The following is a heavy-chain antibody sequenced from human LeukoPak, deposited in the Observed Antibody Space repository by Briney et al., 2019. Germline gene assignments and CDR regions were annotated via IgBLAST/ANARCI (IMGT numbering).Heavy chain of an antibody. V-gene: IGHV3-7*01. D-gene: IGHD3-3*01. CDR3: ARTIFGVVSYFDI. CDR1: GFTFSSYW. CDR2: IKQDGSEK. Sequence: PGGSLRLSCAASGFTFSSYWMSWVRQAPGKGLEWVANIKQDGSEKYYVDSVKGRFTISRDNAKNSLYLQMNSLRAEDTAAYYCARTIFGVVSYFDIWGQGTMVTVSS. J-gene: IGHJ3*02.